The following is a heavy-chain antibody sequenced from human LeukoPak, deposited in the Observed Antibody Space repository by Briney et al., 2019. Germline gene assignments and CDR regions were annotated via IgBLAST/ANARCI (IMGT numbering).Heavy chain of an antibody. CDR1: GYTFINYG. CDR2: ISAYDGNT. D-gene: IGHD3-22*01. V-gene: IGHV1-18*01. J-gene: IGHJ4*02. Sequence: ASVKVSCKASGYTFINYGINWVRQAPGQGLEWMGWISAYDGNTNYAQKLQGRVTMTTDTSTSTAYMELRSLRSDDTAVYYCARVFSSGYYYDYWGQGTLVTVSS. CDR3: ARVFSSGYYYDY.